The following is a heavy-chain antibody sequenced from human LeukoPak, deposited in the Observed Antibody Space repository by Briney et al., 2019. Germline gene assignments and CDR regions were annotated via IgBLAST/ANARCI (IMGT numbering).Heavy chain of an antibody. V-gene: IGHV1-69*13. J-gene: IGHJ6*02. CDR1: GGTFSSYA. D-gene: IGHD2-2*01. CDR2: IIPIFGTA. CDR3: AREVSEDCSSTSCYCYYGMDV. Sequence: SVKVSCKASGGTFSSYAISWVRQAPGQGLEWMGGIIPIFGTANYAQKFQGRVTITADESTSTAYMELSSLRSEDTAVYYCAREVSEDCSSTSCYCYYGMDVWGQGTTVTVSS.